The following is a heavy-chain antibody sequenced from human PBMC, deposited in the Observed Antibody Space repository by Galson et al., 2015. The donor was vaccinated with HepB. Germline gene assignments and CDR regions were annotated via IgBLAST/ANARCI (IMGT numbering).Heavy chain of an antibody. CDR3: AREGRAPATNPADY. CDR1: GGTFSTYA. V-gene: IGHV1-69*13. CDR2: ITPLFGTA. D-gene: IGHD2-2*01. Sequence: SVKVSCKASGGTFSTYAISWVRQAPGHGLEWMGGITPLFGTANYAQKFQGRVTITADESTSTAYMELSSLKLEDTAVYYCAREGRAPATNPADYWGQGTLVIVSS. J-gene: IGHJ4*02.